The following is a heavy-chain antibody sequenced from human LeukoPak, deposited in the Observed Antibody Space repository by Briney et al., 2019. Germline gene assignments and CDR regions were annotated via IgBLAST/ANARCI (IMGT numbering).Heavy chain of an antibody. CDR1: GYTFTSYG. Sequence: SVKVSCKASGYTFTSYGISWVRQAPGQGLEWMGGIIPIFGTANYAQKFQGRVTITTDESTSTAYMELSSLRSEDTAVYYCARSLPPSSYSAFDIWGQGTMVTVSS. CDR3: ARSLPPSSYSAFDI. V-gene: IGHV1-69*05. CDR2: IIPIFGTA. D-gene: IGHD6-6*01. J-gene: IGHJ3*02.